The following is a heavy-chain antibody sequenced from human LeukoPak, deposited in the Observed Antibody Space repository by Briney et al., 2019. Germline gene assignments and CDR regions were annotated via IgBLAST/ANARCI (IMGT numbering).Heavy chain of an antibody. CDR3: AKEKVPISMPAWYFDL. D-gene: IGHD2/OR15-2a*01. V-gene: IGHV3-30*18. CDR2: IAHDGSVQ. J-gene: IGHJ2*01. Sequence: PGGSLRLSCAASGFTFSDYYMSWLRQTPGKGLEWVTVIAHDGSVQYYTDSVKGRFTISRDDSKNTLYLQMNSLRAEDTAIYYCAKEKVPISMPAWYFDLWGRGTLVTVSS. CDR1: GFTFSDYY.